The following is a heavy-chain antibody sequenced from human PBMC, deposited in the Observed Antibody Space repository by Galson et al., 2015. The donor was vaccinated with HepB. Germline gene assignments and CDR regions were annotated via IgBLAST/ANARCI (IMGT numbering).Heavy chain of an antibody. Sequence: SLRLSCAASGFTFRSYAMSWVRQAPGKGLEWVSVISSRGDNTYYADSVKGRFTISRDNSNDALYLQMNSLRVEDTAVYYCAKDLRYCPRTDCYANSFDCWGQGTLVTVSS. CDR2: ISSRGDNT. J-gene: IGHJ4*02. CDR3: AKDLRYCPRTDCYANSFDC. CDR1: GFTFRSYA. D-gene: IGHD2-2*01. V-gene: IGHV3-23*01.